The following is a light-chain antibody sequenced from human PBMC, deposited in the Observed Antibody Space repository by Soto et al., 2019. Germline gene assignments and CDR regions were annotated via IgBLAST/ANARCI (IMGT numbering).Light chain of an antibody. V-gene: IGKV1-39*01. CDR2: GAS. Sequence: DIQMTQSPSSLSASVGDRVTITCRASRSVTSYLNWYQQKPGKAPKLLIYGASSLQSGVPSRFSGSGSGTDLTLTISSLQPEDFGTYYCQQSYSTPRTFGQGTKVEI. CDR3: QQSYSTPRT. J-gene: IGKJ1*01. CDR1: RSVTSY.